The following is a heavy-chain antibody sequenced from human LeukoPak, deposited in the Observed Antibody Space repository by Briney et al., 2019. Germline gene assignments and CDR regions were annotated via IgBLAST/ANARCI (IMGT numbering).Heavy chain of an antibody. D-gene: IGHD2-15*01. CDR2: INQAGSDK. CDR1: GFTVSGSW. J-gene: IGHJ4*02. V-gene: IGHV3-7*01. CDR3: VSWSGYGAY. Sequence: PGASLRLSCAASGFTVSGSWMSWIRQAPGKGLEWVAHINQAGSDKYYVDSVKGRFTISRDNAENSLFLQMNSLRAEDTAVYYCVSWSGYGAYWGQGTLVTVSS.